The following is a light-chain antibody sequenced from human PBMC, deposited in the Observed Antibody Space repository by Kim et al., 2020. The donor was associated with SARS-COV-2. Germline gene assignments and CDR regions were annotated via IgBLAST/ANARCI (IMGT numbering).Light chain of an antibody. CDR3: SSYVSGSTWV. Sequence: QSALTQPASVSGSPGQSLTISCTGTSSDVGAYDYVSWYQQHPGKAPKLIIFDVTKRPSGVSYRFSGSKSGNTASLTISGLQAEDEADYYCSSYVSGSTWVFGGGTKLTVL. V-gene: IGLV2-14*01. J-gene: IGLJ3*02. CDR2: DVT. CDR1: SSDVGAYDY.